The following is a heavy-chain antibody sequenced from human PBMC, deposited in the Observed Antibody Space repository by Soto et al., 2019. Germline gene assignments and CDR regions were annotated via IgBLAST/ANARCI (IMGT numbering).Heavy chain of an antibody. D-gene: IGHD4-17*01. CDR3: ARYGDYELGWFDP. CDR1: GGTFSSYA. J-gene: IGHJ5*02. Sequence: SVKVSCKASGGTFSSYAISWVRQAPGQGLEWMGGIIPIFGTANYAQKFQGRVTITADESTSTAYMELSSLRSEDTAVYYCARYGDYELGWFDPWGQGTLVTVSS. V-gene: IGHV1-69*13. CDR2: IIPIFGTA.